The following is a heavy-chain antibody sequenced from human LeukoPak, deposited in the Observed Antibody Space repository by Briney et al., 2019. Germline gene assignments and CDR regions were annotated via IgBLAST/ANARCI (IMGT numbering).Heavy chain of an antibody. D-gene: IGHD3-22*01. J-gene: IGHJ2*01. CDR3: ARDQGSMIAVRTTNWYFDL. CDR1: VHTFINYW. Sequence: GGSLRLSCEASVHTFINYWMSWVRQAPGKGLEWLANINQDGSEMYYVDSVKGRFTISRDNGKNSLYLQINSLRADDTAVYYCARDQGSMIAVRTTNWYFDLWGRGTLVTVSS. V-gene: IGHV3-7*01. CDR2: INQDGSEM.